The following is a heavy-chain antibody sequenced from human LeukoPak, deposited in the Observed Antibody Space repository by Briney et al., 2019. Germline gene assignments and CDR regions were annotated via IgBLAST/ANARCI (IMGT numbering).Heavy chain of an antibody. CDR1: GFTFSSYE. CDR2: ISSSGSTI. V-gene: IGHV3-48*03. Sequence: GGSLRLSCAASGFTFSSYEMNWVRQAPGKGLEWVSYISSSGSTIYYADSVKGRFTISRDNAKNSLYLQMNSLRAEDTAIYYCARDPYNGNYGDSYYYYMDVWGKETTVTISS. D-gene: IGHD1-26*01. CDR3: ARDPYNGNYGDSYYYYMDV. J-gene: IGHJ6*03.